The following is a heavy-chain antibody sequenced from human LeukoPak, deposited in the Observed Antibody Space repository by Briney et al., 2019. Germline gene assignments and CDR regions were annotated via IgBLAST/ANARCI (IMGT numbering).Heavy chain of an antibody. CDR1: GFTVSSNY. CDR3: ARDGKYDSSGYYSLDY. J-gene: IGHJ4*02. Sequence: GGSLRLSCAASGFTVSSNYMSWVRQAPGKGLEWVSVIYSGGSTYYADSVKGRFTISRDNSKNTLYLQMSSMSIEDTTVYYCARDGKYDSSGYYSLDYWGQGTLVTVSS. V-gene: IGHV3-66*01. CDR2: IYSGGST. D-gene: IGHD3-22*01.